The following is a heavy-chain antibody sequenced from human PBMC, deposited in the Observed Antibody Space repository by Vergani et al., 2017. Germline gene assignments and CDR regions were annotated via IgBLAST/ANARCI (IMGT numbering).Heavy chain of an antibody. CDR2: ISYDGSNK. CDR3: ARDRGGDGPMDV. CDR1: GFTFSSYA. V-gene: IGHV3-30-3*01. Sequence: QVQLVESGGGVVQPGRSLRLSCAASGFTFSSYAMHWVRQAPGKGLEWVAVISYDGSNKYYADSVKGRFTISRDNSKNTLYLQMNSLRAEDTAVYYCARDRGGDGPMDVWGKGTTVTVSS. D-gene: IGHD2-21*01. J-gene: IGHJ6*03.